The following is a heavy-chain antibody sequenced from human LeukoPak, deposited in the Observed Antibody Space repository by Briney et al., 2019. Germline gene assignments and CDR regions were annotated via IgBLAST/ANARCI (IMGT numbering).Heavy chain of an antibody. CDR2: IIPLIGTP. J-gene: IGHJ5*01. CDR1: GFTFSSYA. CDR3: ARDSDVAPFDS. V-gene: IGHV1-69*01. Sequence: GGSLRLSCAASGFTFSSYAMHWVRQAPGLGLQWMGGIIPLIGTPNYAQKFQGRVTITAEESTNTVYMELSSLRSEDTAVYYCARDSDVAPFDSWGQGTLVTVSS.